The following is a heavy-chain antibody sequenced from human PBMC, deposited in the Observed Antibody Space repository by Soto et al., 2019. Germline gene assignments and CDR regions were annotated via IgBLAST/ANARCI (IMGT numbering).Heavy chain of an antibody. D-gene: IGHD3-3*01. CDR2: IYWDGDK. V-gene: IGHV2-5*02. Sequence: QINLIESGPTLVKPTQTLTLTCTFSGFSLSTSGAAVGWVRQPPGRALEGLALIYWDGDKRYNASLGNRLTITKDTSMNHVVLTLTNVDPADTDTYHCAHRATMTIFGLILDNGIWFDPWGQGTRVIVSS. J-gene: IGHJ5*02. CDR3: AHRATMTIFGLILDNGIWFDP. CDR1: GFSLSTSGAA.